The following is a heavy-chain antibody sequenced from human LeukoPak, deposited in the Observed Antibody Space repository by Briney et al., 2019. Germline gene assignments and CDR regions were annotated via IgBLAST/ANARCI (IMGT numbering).Heavy chain of an antibody. D-gene: IGHD1-1*01. CDR2: ISYDGINK. V-gene: IGHV3-30*04. CDR1: GFTFSNYA. Sequence: WGSLRLSCAASGFTFSNYAIHWVRQAPGKGLEWMAVISYDGINKYYADSVKGRFTISRDNPKNTLYLQMNSLRPEDTAVYCCAKTSSTKSLYNFFDPWGQGTLVTVSS. J-gene: IGHJ5*02. CDR3: AKTSSTKSLYNFFDP.